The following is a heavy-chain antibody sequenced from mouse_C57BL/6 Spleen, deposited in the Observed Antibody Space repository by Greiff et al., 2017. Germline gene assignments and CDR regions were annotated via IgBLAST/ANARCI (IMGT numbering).Heavy chain of an antibody. Sequence: VQLQQSGPELVKPGASVKISCKASGYTFTDYYMNWVKQSHGKSLEWIGDINPNNGGTSYNQKFKGKATLTVDKSSSTAYMELRSLTSEDSAVYYCARGTYDYDVDYFDYWGQGTTLTVSS. CDR3: ARGTYDYDVDYFDY. CDR2: INPNNGGT. J-gene: IGHJ2*01. V-gene: IGHV1-26*01. D-gene: IGHD2-4*01. CDR1: GYTFTDYY.